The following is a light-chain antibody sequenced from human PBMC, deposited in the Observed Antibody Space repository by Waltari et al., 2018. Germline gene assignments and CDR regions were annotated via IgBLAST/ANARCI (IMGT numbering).Light chain of an antibody. Sequence: DIQMTQSPSTLSASVGDRVTITCRASQSISSWLAWYQQKPGEAPKLLIYKASTLESGVPSRFSGSGSGTEYSLTISSLQPDDFATYYCQQYNSYSPWAFGQGTKVEIK. CDR3: QQYNSYSPWA. CDR2: KAS. V-gene: IGKV1-5*03. J-gene: IGKJ1*01. CDR1: QSISSW.